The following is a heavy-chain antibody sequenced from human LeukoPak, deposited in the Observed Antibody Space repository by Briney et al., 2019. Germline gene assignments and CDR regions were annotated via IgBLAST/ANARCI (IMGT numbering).Heavy chain of an antibody. Sequence: ASVKVSCKASGYTFTGYYMHWVRQAPGQGLEWMGWINPNSGGTNYAQKFQGRVTMTRDTSISTAYMELSRLRSDDTAVYYCARGQGRIAAAGWFDPWGQGTLVTVSS. CDR3: ARGQGRIAAAGWFDP. CDR1: GYTFTGYY. D-gene: IGHD6-13*01. CDR2: INPNSGGT. V-gene: IGHV1-2*02. J-gene: IGHJ5*02.